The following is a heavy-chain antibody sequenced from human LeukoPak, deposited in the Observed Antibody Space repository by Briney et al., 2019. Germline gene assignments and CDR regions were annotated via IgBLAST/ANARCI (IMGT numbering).Heavy chain of an antibody. V-gene: IGHV1-46*01. D-gene: IGHD2-15*01. CDR1: GYTFTSYY. CDR2: INPSGGST. Sequence: ASVKVSCKASGYTFTSYYMHWVRQAPGQGLEWMGIINPSGGSTSYAQKFQGRVTMTRDTSTSTAYMELSSLRSEDTAVYYCARDTPYCSGGSCYSGNYFDYWGQGTLVTVSS. J-gene: IGHJ4*02. CDR3: ARDTPYCSGGSCYSGNYFDY.